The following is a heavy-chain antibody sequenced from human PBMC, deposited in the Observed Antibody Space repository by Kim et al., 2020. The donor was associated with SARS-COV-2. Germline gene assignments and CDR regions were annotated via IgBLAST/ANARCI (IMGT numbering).Heavy chain of an antibody. J-gene: IGHJ4*02. D-gene: IGHD1-26*01. V-gene: IGHV4-38-2*02. CDR3: ASFPWELLFDY. Sequence: SETLSLTCTVSGYSISSGYYWGWIRQPPGKGLEWIGSIYHSGSTYYNPSLKSRVTISVDTSKNQFSLKLSSVTAADTAVYYCASFPWELLFDYWGQGTLVTVSS. CDR2: IYHSGST. CDR1: GYSISSGYY.